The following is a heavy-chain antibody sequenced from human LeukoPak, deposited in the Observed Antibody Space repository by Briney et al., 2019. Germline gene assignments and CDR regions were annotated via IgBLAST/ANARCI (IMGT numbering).Heavy chain of an antibody. V-gene: IGHV1-2*02. D-gene: IGHD4-11*01. CDR3: ASGGYSTWYWFDP. J-gene: IGHJ5*02. CDR2: INPNSGGT. CDR1: GYTFTGYY. Sequence: ASVKVSCKASGYTFTGYYMHWVRQAPGPGLEWMGWINPNSGGTNYAQNFQGRVTMTRDTSISTVYMELSRLRSDDTAVYYCASGGYSTWYWFDPWGQGTLVTVSS.